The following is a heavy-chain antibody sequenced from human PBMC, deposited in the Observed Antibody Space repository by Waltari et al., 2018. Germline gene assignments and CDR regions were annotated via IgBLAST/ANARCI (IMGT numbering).Heavy chain of an antibody. D-gene: IGHD2-2*01. CDR3: AGDRAIGLFFDY. J-gene: IGHJ4*02. CDR1: GDSIRGNYW. CDR2: VHHSGKT. Sequence: QVQLQESGQGLVKPSGTLSLPCAVSGDSIRGNYWWSWVRQSPEKGLEWIGQVHHSGKTHYNPSLQSRVTISLDKPKNQFSLNLNSVTAADTAVYYCAGDRAIGLFFDYWGRGTLVTVSS. V-gene: IGHV4-4*02.